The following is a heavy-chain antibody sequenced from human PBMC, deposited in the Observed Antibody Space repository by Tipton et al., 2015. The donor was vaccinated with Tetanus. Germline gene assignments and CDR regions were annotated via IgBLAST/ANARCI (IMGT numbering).Heavy chain of an antibody. CDR1: GHTFTGNY. V-gene: IGHV1-2*02. D-gene: IGHD3-3*01. Sequence: QLVQSGAEVRKPGASVKVSCKAAGHTFTGNYLQWVRQAPGQGLEWMGWINPDSGGTNSAQKFQGRVTMTRDTSISTAYMELSRLRSDDMAVYYCARAGPQATFGVKYGMDVWGQGTTVTVSS. CDR3: ARAGPQATFGVKYGMDV. CDR2: INPDSGGT. J-gene: IGHJ6*02.